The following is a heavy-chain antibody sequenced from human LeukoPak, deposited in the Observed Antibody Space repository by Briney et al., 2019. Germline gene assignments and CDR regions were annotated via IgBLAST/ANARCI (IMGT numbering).Heavy chain of an antibody. J-gene: IGHJ3*02. CDR3: ARETYYDILTGYYIGAFDI. D-gene: IGHD3-9*01. CDR1: GYTFTSYG. Sequence: ASVKVSRKASGYTFTSYGISWVRQAPGQGLEWMGWISAYNGNTNYAQKLQGRVTMTTDTSTSTAYMELRSLRSDDTAVYYCARETYYDILTGYYIGAFDIWGQGTMVTVSS. V-gene: IGHV1-18*01. CDR2: ISAYNGNT.